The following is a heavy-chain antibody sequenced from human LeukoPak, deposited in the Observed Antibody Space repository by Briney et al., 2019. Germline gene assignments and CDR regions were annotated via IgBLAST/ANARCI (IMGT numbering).Heavy chain of an antibody. Sequence: ASVKVSCKASGYTFTNYGTSWVRQAPGQGLEWMGWISAYNGNTNYAQKLQGRVTMTTDTSTSTAYMELRSLRSDDTAVYYYARAPRGDVVVPVASTFDPWGQGTLVTVSS. CDR2: ISAYNGNT. D-gene: IGHD2-2*01. CDR1: GYTFTNYG. CDR3: ARAPRGDVVVPVASTFDP. V-gene: IGHV1-18*01. J-gene: IGHJ5*02.